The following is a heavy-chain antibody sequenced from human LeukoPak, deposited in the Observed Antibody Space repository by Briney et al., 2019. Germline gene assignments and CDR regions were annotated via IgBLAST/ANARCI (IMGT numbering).Heavy chain of an antibody. CDR2: ISGSGGST. V-gene: IGHV3-23*01. Sequence: GGSLRLSCAPSGFTLSQIALSWVWKAPGKGLEWVSSISGSGGSTYYADSVKGRFTISRDTSKNTLFIQMISLRTEDTAVYYCAKDPYYYDTSGYNCDYWGQGTLVTVSS. CDR3: AKDPYYYDTSGYNCDY. CDR1: GFTLSQIA. J-gene: IGHJ4*02. D-gene: IGHD3-22*01.